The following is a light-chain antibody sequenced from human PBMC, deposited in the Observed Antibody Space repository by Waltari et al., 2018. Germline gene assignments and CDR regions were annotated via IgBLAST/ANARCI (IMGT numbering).Light chain of an antibody. V-gene: IGLV2-23*01. CDR1: SSDVGSYNL. J-gene: IGLJ3*02. CDR2: AGR. CDR3: CSYAGSSTWV. Sequence: QSALTQPASVSGSPGQSITISCTGTSSDVGSYNLVSWYQQHPGKAPKLMIYAGRKRPSGVSKRFSGSKSGNTASLTISGLQAEDEADYYCCSYAGSSTWVFGGGTKLTVL.